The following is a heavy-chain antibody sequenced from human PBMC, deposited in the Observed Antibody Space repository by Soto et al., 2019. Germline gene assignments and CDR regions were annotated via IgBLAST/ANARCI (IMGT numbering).Heavy chain of an antibody. CDR1: GFTFSSYG. J-gene: IGHJ4*02. V-gene: IGHV3-30*18. CDR2: ISYDGSNK. D-gene: IGHD1-26*01. CDR3: AKAWYSGSYYNFFDY. Sequence: GSLRLSCAASGFTFSSYGMHWVRQAPGKGLEWVAVISYDGSNKYYADSVKGRFTISRDNSKNTLYLQMNSLRAEDTAVYYCAKAWYSGSYYNFFDYWGQGTLVTVSS.